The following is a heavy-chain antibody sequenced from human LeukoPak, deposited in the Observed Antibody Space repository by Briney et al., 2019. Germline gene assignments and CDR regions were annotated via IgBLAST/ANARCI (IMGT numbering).Heavy chain of an antibody. CDR2: ISAYNGNT. J-gene: IGHJ4*02. Sequence: ASVKVSCKASDYTFTSYGISWVRQAPGQGLKWMGWISAYNGNTNYAQKLQGRVTMTTDTSTSTAYMELRSLGSDDTAVYYCARVIQQWLVLFDYWGQGTLVTVSS. CDR3: ARVIQQWLVLFDY. V-gene: IGHV1-18*01. D-gene: IGHD6-19*01. CDR1: DYTFTSYG.